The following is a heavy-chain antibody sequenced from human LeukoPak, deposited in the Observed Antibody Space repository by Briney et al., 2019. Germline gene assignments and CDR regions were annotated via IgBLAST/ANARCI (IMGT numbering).Heavy chain of an antibody. V-gene: IGHV3-30*18. Sequence: PGGSLRLSCAASGFTFSSYGMHWVRQAPGKGLEWVAVISYDGSNKYYADSVKGRFTISRDNSKNTLYLQMNSLRAEDTAVYYCAEDIGYSSSSGIDYWGQGTLVTVSS. CDR1: GFTFSSYG. CDR3: AEDIGYSSSSGIDY. J-gene: IGHJ4*02. D-gene: IGHD6-6*01. CDR2: ISYDGSNK.